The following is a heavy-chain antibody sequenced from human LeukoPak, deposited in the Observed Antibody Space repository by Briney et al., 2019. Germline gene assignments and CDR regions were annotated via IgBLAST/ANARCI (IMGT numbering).Heavy chain of an antibody. CDR1: GFTFSSYG. V-gene: IGHV3-30*18. CDR2: ISFDGSNK. D-gene: IGHD6-19*01. CDR3: AKAGPVADNAFDI. Sequence: GGSLRLSCAASGFTFSSYGMHCVRQAPGKGLECEAVISFDGSNKYYADSVTGRFTISRNNSKNPLFLKLNSLRAEDTAVYYCAKAGPVADNAFDIWGQGTMVTVSS. J-gene: IGHJ3*02.